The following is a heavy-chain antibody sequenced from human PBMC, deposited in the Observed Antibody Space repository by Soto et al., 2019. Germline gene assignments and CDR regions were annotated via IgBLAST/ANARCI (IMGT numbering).Heavy chain of an antibody. CDR1: GASIGGGDYY. CDR2: IYYTGNT. D-gene: IGHD3-22*01. V-gene: IGHV4-30-4*01. Sequence: QVQLQESGPGLVKPSQTQSLTCTVSGASIGGGDYYWTWIRQPPGKGLEWIGSIYYTGNTYSNPSLESRLSISVDPSNNQFALWLTSVTAPDTAIYYCARATYDSCTYYLDYWGQGTLVTVTS. J-gene: IGHJ4*02. CDR3: ARATYDSCTYYLDY.